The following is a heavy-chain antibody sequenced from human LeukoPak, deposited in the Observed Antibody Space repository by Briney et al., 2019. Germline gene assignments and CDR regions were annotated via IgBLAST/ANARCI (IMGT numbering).Heavy chain of an antibody. CDR1: GFTFSSYA. CDR3: AKAHDYGGPEDY. Sequence: PGRSLRLSCAASGFTFSSYAMHWVRQAPGKGLEWVAVISYDGSNKYYADSVKGRFTISRDNSKNTLYLQMNSLRAEDTAVYYCAKAHDYGGPEDYWGQGTLVTVSS. V-gene: IGHV3-30*04. D-gene: IGHD4-23*01. J-gene: IGHJ4*02. CDR2: ISYDGSNK.